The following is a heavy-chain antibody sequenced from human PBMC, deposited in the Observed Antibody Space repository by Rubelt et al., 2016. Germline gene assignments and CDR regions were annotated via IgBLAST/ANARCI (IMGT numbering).Heavy chain of an antibody. CDR2: ISGSGGST. CDR1: GFTFSSYA. D-gene: IGHD5-12*01. J-gene: IGHJ4*02. CDR3: AKELGSGESRLYSGYDVDY. Sequence: EVQLLESGGGLVQPGGSLRLSCAASGFTFSSYAMSWVRQAPGKGLEWVSAISGSGGSTYYADSVKGRFTISRDNSKNTLYLQMNSLRAEDTAVYYCAKELGSGESRLYSGYDVDYWGQGTLVTVSS. V-gene: IGHV3-23*01.